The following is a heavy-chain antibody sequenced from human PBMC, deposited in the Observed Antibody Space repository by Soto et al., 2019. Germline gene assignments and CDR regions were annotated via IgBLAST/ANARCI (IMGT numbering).Heavy chain of an antibody. CDR1: GFTFSSYG. D-gene: IGHD7-27*01. V-gene: IGHV3-30*18. J-gene: IGHJ4*02. CDR2: ISYDGSNK. Sequence: QVQLVESGGGVVQPGRSLRLSCAASGFTFSSYGMHWVRQAPGKGLEWVAVISYDGSNKYYADSVKGRFTISRDNSKNTLYLQMNSLRAEDTAVYYCAKEGTGAQSIFDYWGQGTLVTVSS. CDR3: AKEGTGAQSIFDY.